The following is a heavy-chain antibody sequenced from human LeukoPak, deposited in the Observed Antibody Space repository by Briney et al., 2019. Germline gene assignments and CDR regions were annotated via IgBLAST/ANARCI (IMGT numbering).Heavy chain of an antibody. J-gene: IGHJ4*02. D-gene: IGHD3-10*01. Sequence: SETLSLTCAVYGGSFSGYYWSWIRQPPGKGLEWIGEINHSGSTNYNPSLKSRVTISVDTSKNQFSLKLSSVTAADTAVYYCARGAPGAPKLGYWGQGTQVTVSS. CDR2: INHSGST. V-gene: IGHV4-34*01. CDR3: ARGAPGAPKLGY. CDR1: GGSFSGYY.